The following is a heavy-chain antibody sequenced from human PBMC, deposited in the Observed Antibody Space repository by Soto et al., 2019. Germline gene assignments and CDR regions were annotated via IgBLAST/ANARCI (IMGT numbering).Heavy chain of an antibody. CDR3: VRSRGDFDY. J-gene: IGHJ4*02. V-gene: IGHV4-39*01. CDR1: GGSISSSSYY. CDR2: IYYSGST. Sequence: PSETRSLTCTVSGGSISSSSYYWGWIRQPPGKGLEWIGSIYYSGSTYYNPSLKSRVTISVDTSKNQFSLKLSSVTAADTAVYYCVRSRGDFDYWGQGTLVTVSS. D-gene: IGHD2-2*01.